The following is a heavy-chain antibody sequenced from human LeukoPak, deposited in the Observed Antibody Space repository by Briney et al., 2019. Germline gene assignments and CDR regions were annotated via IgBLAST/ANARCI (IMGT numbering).Heavy chain of an antibody. CDR2: ISACNGNT. CDR3: ASALLSNYQLLSILRLDY. D-gene: IGHD2-2*01. V-gene: IGHV1-18*01. J-gene: IGHJ4*02. CDR1: GYTFTSCG. Sequence: ASVMVSCKASGYTFTSCGISWVRPAPGQGLEWMGWISACNGNTNYAQKLQGRVTMTTDTSTSTDYMELRSLRSDDTAVYYCASALLSNYQLLSILRLDYWGQGTLVTVSS.